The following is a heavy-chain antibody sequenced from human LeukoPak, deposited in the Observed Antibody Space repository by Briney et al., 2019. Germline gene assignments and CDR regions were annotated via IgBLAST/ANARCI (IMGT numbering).Heavy chain of an antibody. CDR2: IYSGGST. CDR3: ARVTGTRDYFDY. J-gene: IGHJ4*02. V-gene: IGHV3-53*01. Sequence: GGSLRLSCAASGFTVSSDYVSWVRQAPGKGLEWVSVIYSGGSTYYADSVKGRFTISRDNSKNTLYLQMNSLRAEDTAVYYCARVTGTRDYFDYWGQGTLVTVSS. CDR1: GFTVSSDY. D-gene: IGHD1-7*01.